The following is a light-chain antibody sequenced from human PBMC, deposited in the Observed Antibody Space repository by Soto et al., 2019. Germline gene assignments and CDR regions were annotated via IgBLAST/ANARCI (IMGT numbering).Light chain of an antibody. J-gene: IGKJ1*01. V-gene: IGKV3-15*01. CDR3: QQYNNWPGT. CDR1: QSVNNN. CDR2: GAS. Sequence: EIVMTQSPATLSVSPGERATLSCRASQSVNNNLAWYHQKPGQAPRLLIYGASTRATGIPARFSGIVSGTEFTLPISSLQSEDFAVYYCQQYNNWPGTFGQGTKVETK.